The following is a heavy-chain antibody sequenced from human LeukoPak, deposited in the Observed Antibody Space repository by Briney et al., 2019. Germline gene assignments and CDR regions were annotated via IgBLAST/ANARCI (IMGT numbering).Heavy chain of an antibody. CDR1: GFTFSSYS. V-gene: IGHV3-23*01. D-gene: IGHD5-18*01. CDR2: ISRSGGST. CDR3: AKDLMPLVVAARGYSYGSDY. Sequence: PGGSLRLSCAVSGFTFSSYSMSWVRQAPGKGLEWVSAISRSGGSTYYADSVKGRFTISRDNSKNTLYLQMNSRRAEDTAVYYCAKDLMPLVVAARGYSYGSDYWGQGTMVTVSS. J-gene: IGHJ4*02.